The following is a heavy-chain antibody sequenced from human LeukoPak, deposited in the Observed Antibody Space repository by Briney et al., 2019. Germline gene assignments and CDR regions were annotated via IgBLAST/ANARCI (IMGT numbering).Heavy chain of an antibody. D-gene: IGHD1-26*01. J-gene: IGHJ5*02. CDR3: TTSGWFDH. V-gene: IGHV3-15*01. CDR2: IKSESDGGTT. Sequence: GALKPSCVASRFAFQQALMSWVRPASGKGPGWVGRIKSESDGGTTDYAAPVKGRFTISRDDSKNTLFLQMNSLQTEDTAVYYCTTSGWFDHWGQGTLVTVSS. CDR1: RFAFQQAL.